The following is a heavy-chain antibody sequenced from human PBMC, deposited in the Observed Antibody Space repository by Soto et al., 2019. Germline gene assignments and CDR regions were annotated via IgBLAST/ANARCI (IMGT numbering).Heavy chain of an antibody. CDR1: GFTFRGYW. CDR2: INQDGSEK. D-gene: IGHD6-13*01. V-gene: IGHV3-7*03. CDR3: ARDRGGSWYEDWFDP. J-gene: IGHJ5*02. Sequence: GGSLRLSCIASGFTFRGYWMSWVRQAPGKGLEWVANINQDGSEKNYVDSVKGRFTISRDNAKDSLSLQMNSLRADDTAVYYCARDRGGSWYEDWFDPWGQGTLVTVSS.